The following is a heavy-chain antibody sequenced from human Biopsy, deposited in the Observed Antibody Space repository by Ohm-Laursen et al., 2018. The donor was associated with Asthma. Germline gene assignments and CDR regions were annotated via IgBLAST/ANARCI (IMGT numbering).Heavy chain of an antibody. Sequence: SVKVSCKSPGGTFSNFAISWVRQAPGQGLERLGGIMTVFGTTNYAQKFQGRVTITADESTSTAYMEVTSLRSEDTAIYYCARCQVGYSSGWSLLLKKIYYSGMDVWGQGTAVTVSS. V-gene: IGHV1-69*13. CDR3: ARCQVGYSSGWSLLLKKIYYSGMDV. CDR1: GGTFSNFA. D-gene: IGHD6-19*01. J-gene: IGHJ6*02. CDR2: IMTVFGTT.